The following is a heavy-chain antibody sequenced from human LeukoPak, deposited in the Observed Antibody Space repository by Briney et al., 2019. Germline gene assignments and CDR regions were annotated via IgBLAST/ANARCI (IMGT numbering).Heavy chain of an antibody. CDR1: GGSLSSGSYY. CDR2: IYTSGSA. D-gene: IGHD3-22*01. V-gene: IGHV4-61*02. J-gene: IGHJ4*02. Sequence: PSETLSLTCSVSGGSLSSGSYYWNWIRQPAGKGLEWIGRIYTSGSAEYSPSLTSRVTISLDTSKNQFSLKLSSVTAADTAVYYCARDPVHYDSGGYNYFDYWGQGTLVTVSS. CDR3: ARDPVHYDSGGYNYFDY.